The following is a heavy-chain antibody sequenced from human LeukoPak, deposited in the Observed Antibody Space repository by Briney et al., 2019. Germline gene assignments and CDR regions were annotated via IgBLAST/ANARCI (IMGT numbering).Heavy chain of an antibody. D-gene: IGHD2-21*01. CDR2: IYHSGST. CDR3: ARAIRVAIFDY. CDR1: GDSISSSYW. Sequence: SETLSLTCAVSGDSISSSYWWSWVRQSPRTGLEWIGEIYHSGSTKYKPSLKSRVTISVDTSKNQFSLKLSSVTAADTAVYCCARAIRVAIFDYWGQGTLVTVSS. V-gene: IGHV4-4*01. J-gene: IGHJ4*02.